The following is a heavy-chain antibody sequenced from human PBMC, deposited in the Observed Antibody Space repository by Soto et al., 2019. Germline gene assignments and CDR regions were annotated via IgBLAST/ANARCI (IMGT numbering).Heavy chain of an antibody. CDR1: GDSISRGDYY. Sequence: SETLSLTCTVPGDSISRGDYYWSWIRQPPGKGLEWIGYIYNTEGTSYNPSLKSRLTISADTSKNQFSLKLNSVTAADTAFYYCARGTPMDYWGQGTLVPSPQ. J-gene: IGHJ4*02. CDR3: ARGTPMDY. CDR2: IYNTEGT. V-gene: IGHV4-30-4*01.